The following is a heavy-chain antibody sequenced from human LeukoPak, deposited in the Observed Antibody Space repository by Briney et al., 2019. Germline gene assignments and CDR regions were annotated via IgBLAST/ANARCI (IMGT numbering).Heavy chain of an antibody. D-gene: IGHD6-13*01. J-gene: IGHJ4*02. CDR3: ARKGIAAAGTDDY. CDR1: GFTFSDYY. V-gene: IGHV3-11*04. CDR2: ISSSSSTI. Sequence: NPGGSLRLSCAASGFTFSDYYMSWIRQAPGKGLEWVSYISSSSSTIYYADSVKGRFTISRDNAKNSLYLQMNSLRAEDTAVYYCARKGIAAAGTDDYWGQGTLVTVSS.